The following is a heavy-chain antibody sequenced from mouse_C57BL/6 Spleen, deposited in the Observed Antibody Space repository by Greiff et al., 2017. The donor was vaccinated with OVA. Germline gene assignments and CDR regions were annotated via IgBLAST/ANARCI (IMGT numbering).Heavy chain of an antibody. Sequence: EVKLMESGPELVKPGDSVKISCKASGYSFTGYFMNWVMQSHGKSLEWIGRINPYNGDTFYNQKFKGKATLTVDKSSSTAHMELRSLTSEDSAVYYCARDYSNSDWYFDVWGTGTTVTVSS. J-gene: IGHJ1*03. V-gene: IGHV1-20*01. D-gene: IGHD2-5*01. CDR1: GYSFTGYF. CDR2: INPYNGDT. CDR3: ARDYSNSDWYFDV.